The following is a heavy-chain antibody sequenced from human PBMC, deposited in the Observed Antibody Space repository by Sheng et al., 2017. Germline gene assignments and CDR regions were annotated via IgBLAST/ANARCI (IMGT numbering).Heavy chain of an antibody. CDR3: ARDRRGTYVDY. CDR1: GYTFTGHF. V-gene: IGHV1-2*02. CDR2: INPDSGDT. Sequence: QVQLVQSGAEVKKPGASVKVSCKASGYTFTGHFMHWVRQAPGQGLEWMGWINPDSGDTNYAQKFQGRVTMTTDTSISTAYMELSRLRSDDMALYYCARDRRGTYVDYWG. J-gene: IGHJ4*01.